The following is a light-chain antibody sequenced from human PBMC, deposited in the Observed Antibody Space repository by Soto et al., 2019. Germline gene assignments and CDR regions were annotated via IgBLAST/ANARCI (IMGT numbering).Light chain of an antibody. V-gene: IGKV3-11*01. Sequence: EIVLTQSPATLSLSPGERATLSCRASQSVGSYLAWYQQKPGQAPSLLIYDASNRATGIPARFSGSGSGTDFTLTISSLEPEDFAVYYCQQRSNWQVTFGGGTKVEIK. CDR3: QQRSNWQVT. CDR1: QSVGSY. CDR2: DAS. J-gene: IGKJ4*01.